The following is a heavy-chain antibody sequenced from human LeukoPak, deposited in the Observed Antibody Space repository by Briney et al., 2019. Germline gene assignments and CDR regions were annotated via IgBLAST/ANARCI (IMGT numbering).Heavy chain of an antibody. CDR2: IYTSGST. V-gene: IGHV4-4*07. CDR1: GGSISSYY. D-gene: IGHD6-13*01. CDR3: ARESTLIAAAGGNYYYYYMDV. Sequence: SETLSLTCTVSGGSISSYYWSWIRQPAGKGLEWIGRIYTSGSTSYNPSLKSRVTTSVDTSKNQFSLKLSSVTAADTAVYYCARESTLIAAAGGNYYYYYMDVWGKGTTVTVSS. J-gene: IGHJ6*03.